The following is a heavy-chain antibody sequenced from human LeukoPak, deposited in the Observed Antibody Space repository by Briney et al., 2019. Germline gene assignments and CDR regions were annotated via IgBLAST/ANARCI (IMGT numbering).Heavy chain of an antibody. Sequence: GASVKCSCNASGYTFTKHGITWARQATGQGNEWMGWISTYNGNTTYAQKLESRVTMTTDTSTSTAYMELRSLISDDAAVYYCARGDDYGDYWGLYWGQGTLVTVSS. CDR1: GYTFTKHG. J-gene: IGHJ4*02. CDR3: ARGDDYGDYWGLY. CDR2: ISTYNGNT. V-gene: IGHV1-18*01. D-gene: IGHD4-17*01.